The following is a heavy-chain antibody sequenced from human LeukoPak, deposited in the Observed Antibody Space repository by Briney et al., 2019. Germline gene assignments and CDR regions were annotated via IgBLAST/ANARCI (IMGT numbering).Heavy chain of an antibody. D-gene: IGHD5-18*01. CDR3: AKDQDTAMVFYFDY. Sequence: GGSLRLSCAASGFTFSNYAINWVRQAPGKGLEWVSVIRSSGSGGSTYYADSVKGRFTISRDNSKNTLYLQMNSLRAEDTAVYYCAKDQDTAMVFYFDYWGQGTLVTVSS. CDR2: IRSSGSGGST. V-gene: IGHV3-23*01. J-gene: IGHJ4*02. CDR1: GFTFSNYA.